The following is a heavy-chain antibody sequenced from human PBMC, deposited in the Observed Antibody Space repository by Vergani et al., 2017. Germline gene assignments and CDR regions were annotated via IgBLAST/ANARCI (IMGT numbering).Heavy chain of an antibody. D-gene: IGHD1-26*01. V-gene: IGHV4-34*01. CDR3: ARGRPSPLSGSYYYY. J-gene: IGHJ4*02. Sequence: QVQLQQWGAGLLKPSETLSLTCAVYGGSFSGYYWSWIRQSPGKGLEWIGEINHSGSTNYNPSLKSRVTISVDTSKNQFSLKLSSVTAADTAVYYCARGRPSPLSGSYYYYWGQGTLVTVSS. CDR1: GGSFSGYY. CDR2: INHSGST.